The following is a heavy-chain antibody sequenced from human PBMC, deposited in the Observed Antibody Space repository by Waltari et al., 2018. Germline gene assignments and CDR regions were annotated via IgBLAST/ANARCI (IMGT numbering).Heavy chain of an antibody. V-gene: IGHV4-38-2*01. Sequence: QVQLQESGPGLVKPSETLSLTCAVSGYSISSGYYWGWIRQPPGKGLEWIGSIYHSGSTYYTPSLKSRVTISVDTSKNQFSLKLSSVTAADTAVYYCASLFDSYFDYWGQGTLVTVSS. J-gene: IGHJ4*02. D-gene: IGHD3-9*01. CDR2: IYHSGST. CDR1: GYSISSGYY. CDR3: ASLFDSYFDY.